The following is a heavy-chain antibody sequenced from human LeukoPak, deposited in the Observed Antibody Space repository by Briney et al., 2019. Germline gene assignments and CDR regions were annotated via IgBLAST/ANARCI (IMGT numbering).Heavy chain of an antibody. D-gene: IGHD3-10*02. CDR2: IGSDNKP. CDR1: GFTFSAYA. V-gene: IGHV3-23*05. J-gene: IGHJ6*02. Sequence: GGSLRLSCEASGFTFSAYAMTWVRQAPGQGLEWVSSIGSDNKPHYSESVKGRFAISRDNSKSMLFLQLNSLRAEDTALYYCAGDLHYYVAMDVWGQGTTVTVSS. CDR3: AGDLHYYVAMDV.